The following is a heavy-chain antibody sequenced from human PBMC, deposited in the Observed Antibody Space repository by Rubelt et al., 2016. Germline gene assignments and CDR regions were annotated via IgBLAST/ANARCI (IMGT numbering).Heavy chain of an antibody. CDR3: ARSSQYYDSLTGVLNAFEI. CDR1: GGSISDYH. CDR2: VHYTGST. J-gene: IGHJ3*02. D-gene: IGHD3-9*01. Sequence: ESGPGLVKPSETLSLTCTVSGGSISDYHWSWIRQPPGKGLEWIGYVHYTGSTNYNPSLESRVVISVDTSKNQFSLRLSSVTAADTAIYYCARSSQYYDSLTGVLNAFEIWGRGTMVTVSS. V-gene: IGHV4-59*01.